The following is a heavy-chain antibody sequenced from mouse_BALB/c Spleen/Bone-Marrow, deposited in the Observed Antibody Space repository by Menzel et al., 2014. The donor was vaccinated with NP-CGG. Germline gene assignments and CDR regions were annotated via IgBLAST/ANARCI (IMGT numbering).Heavy chain of an antibody. CDR1: GYTFSNYW. V-gene: IGHV1-5*01. D-gene: IGHD3-1*01. CDR3: TTLARSDFDY. J-gene: IGHJ2*01. CDR2: IYPGNSDT. Sequence: EVQLQQSGTVLARPGAAVKMSCKASGYTFSNYWMHWVKQRPGQGLEWIGTIYPGNSDTTYNQKFKGKAKLTAATSTSTAYMELSSTTNEDSAVYYCTTLARSDFDYWGQGTTLTVSS.